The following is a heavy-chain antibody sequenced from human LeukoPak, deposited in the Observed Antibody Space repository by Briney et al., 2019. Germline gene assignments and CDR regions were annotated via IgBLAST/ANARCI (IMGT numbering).Heavy chain of an antibody. V-gene: IGHV3-23*01. CDR1: GFTFSSYA. CDR3: AIMHPYYDGSGYWVQ. J-gene: IGHJ4*02. D-gene: IGHD3-22*01. Sequence: GGSLRLSCAASGFTFSSYAMSWVRQAPGKGLEWVSGVSTSGGSSSYADSVKGRFTISRDNPRNTLYMQMNSLRAEDTALYYCAIMHPYYDGSGYWVQWGQGTLVTVSS. CDR2: VSTSGGSS.